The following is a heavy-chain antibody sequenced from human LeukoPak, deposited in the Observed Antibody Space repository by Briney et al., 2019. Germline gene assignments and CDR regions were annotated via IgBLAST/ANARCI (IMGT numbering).Heavy chain of an antibody. J-gene: IGHJ5*02. CDR2: INPISGVT. CDR3: ARVGSSGWYHWFDP. Sequence: ASVTVSCTPSGYTFTVYYLHWVRQAPGQGLEWMGWINPISGVTGSAQKFQGRVTMTRDKAISTVYMELSRLTSDDTAIYFCARVGSSGWYHWFDPWGQGTLVTVSS. V-gene: IGHV1-2*02. CDR1: GYTFTVYY. D-gene: IGHD6-19*01.